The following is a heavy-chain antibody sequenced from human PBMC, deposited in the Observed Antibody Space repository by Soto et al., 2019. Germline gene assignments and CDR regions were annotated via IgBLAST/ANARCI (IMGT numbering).Heavy chain of an antibody. V-gene: IGHV1-8*01. Sequence: ASVKVSCKASGYTFTSYDINWVRQATGQGLEWMGWMNPNSGNTGYAQKFQGRVTMTRNTSISTAYMELSSLRSEDTAVYYCARVTVVPAAADYYYYYGMDVWGQGTTVTVS. CDR2: MNPNSGNT. D-gene: IGHD2-2*01. J-gene: IGHJ6*02. CDR1: GYTFTSYD. CDR3: ARVTVVPAAADYYYYYGMDV.